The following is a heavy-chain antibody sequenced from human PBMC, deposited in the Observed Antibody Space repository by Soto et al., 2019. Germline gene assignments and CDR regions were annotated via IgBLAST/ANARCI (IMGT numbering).Heavy chain of an antibody. CDR2: IYYSGNT. J-gene: IGHJ1*01. CDR3: AIYDSSGSRGFQH. V-gene: IGHV4-59*12. CDR1: GGSISSYY. Sequence: PSETLSLTCTVSGGSISSYYWSWIRQPPGKGLEWIGYIYYSGNTNYNPSLKSRVTISVDTSKNQFSLKLSSVTAADTAVYYCAIYDSSGSRGFQHWGQGTLVTVSS. D-gene: IGHD3-22*01.